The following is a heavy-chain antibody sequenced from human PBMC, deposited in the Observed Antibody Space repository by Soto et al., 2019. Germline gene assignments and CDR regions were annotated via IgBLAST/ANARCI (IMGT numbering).Heavy chain of an antibody. CDR1: GFTFSNYA. CDR2: ISGSGSST. D-gene: IGHD2-15*01. CDR3: ARRSPSWAFDI. Sequence: EVQLLESGGGLVQPGGSLRLSCAASGFTFSNYAINWVRQAPGKGLKWVSVISGSGSSTYYADSVKGRFSISRDHSKNTLYLQMSSLRADDTAVYYCARRSPSWAFDIWGQGTMVTVSS. V-gene: IGHV3-23*01. J-gene: IGHJ3*02.